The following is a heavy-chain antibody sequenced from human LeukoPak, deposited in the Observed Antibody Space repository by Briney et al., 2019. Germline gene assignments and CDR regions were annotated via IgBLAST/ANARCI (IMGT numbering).Heavy chain of an antibody. V-gene: IGHV3-30*04. D-gene: IGHD3-22*01. CDR2: ISDDGTYE. CDR1: GFTFSSYA. Sequence: AGGSLRLSCAASGFTFSSYALHWVRQAPGKGLEWVAVISDDGTYEYYTDSVKGRFTISRDNSKNTVFLQMNSLRAEDTAVYYCARGRGDSSGDYVYFDYWGQGTLVTVSS. CDR3: ARGRGDSSGDYVYFDY. J-gene: IGHJ4*02.